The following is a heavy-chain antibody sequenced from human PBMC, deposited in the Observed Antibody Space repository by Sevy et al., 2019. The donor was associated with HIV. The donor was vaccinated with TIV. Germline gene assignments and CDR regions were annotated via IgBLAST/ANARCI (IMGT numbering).Heavy chain of an antibody. CDR2: IHPADSDT. CDR1: GYNFTPSW. J-gene: IGHJ4*02. CDR3: ARQGDLDYFDY. V-gene: IGHV5-51*01. D-gene: IGHD1-1*01. Sequence: GESLKISCKGTGYNFTPSWVGWVRQTPGQGLEWLGIIHPADSDTGYSPSFEGQVTISVDNSITTVYRQWSSLKASDTAMYYGARQGDLDYFDYWGQGTLVTVSS.